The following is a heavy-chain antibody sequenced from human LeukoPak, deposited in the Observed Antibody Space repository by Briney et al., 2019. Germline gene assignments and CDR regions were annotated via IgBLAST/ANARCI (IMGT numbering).Heavy chain of an antibody. Sequence: GRSLRLSCAASGFTFSSYAMHWVRQAPGKGLEWVAVISYDGSNKYYADSVKGRFTIPRDNSKNTLYLQMNSLRAEDTAVYYCARDYCSGGSCYQDYWGQGTLVTVSS. CDR1: GFTFSSYA. J-gene: IGHJ4*02. D-gene: IGHD2-15*01. CDR3: ARDYCSGGSCYQDY. V-gene: IGHV3-30-3*01. CDR2: ISYDGSNK.